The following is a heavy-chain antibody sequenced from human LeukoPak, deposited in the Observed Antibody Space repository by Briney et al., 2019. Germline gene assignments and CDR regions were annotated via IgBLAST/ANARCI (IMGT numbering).Heavy chain of an antibody. CDR2: IYASGST. J-gene: IGHJ3*02. V-gene: IGHV4-4*07. D-gene: IGHD6-19*01. CDR3: ASPGYSSGWYAFDI. CDR1: GDSISSYY. Sequence: SETLSLTCTVSGDSISSYYWTWIRQPAGKGLEWIGRIYASGSTNYNPSLKSRVTMSVDPSKNQFSLRLNSVTAADTAVYYCASPGYSSGWYAFDIWGQGTMVTVSS.